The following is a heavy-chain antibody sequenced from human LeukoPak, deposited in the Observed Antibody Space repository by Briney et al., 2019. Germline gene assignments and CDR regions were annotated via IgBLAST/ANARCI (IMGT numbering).Heavy chain of an antibody. CDR1: GFTFSSSW. Sequence: GGSVRLSCAASGFTFSSSWMTWVRQAPEKGLEWVANIKPDGSERHFVDSVQGRFTISRDNAKNTLYLQMNSLRAEDTAVYYCASRGELTHYWGQGTLVTVSS. J-gene: IGHJ4*02. V-gene: IGHV3-7*01. CDR2: IKPDGSER. D-gene: IGHD1-26*01. CDR3: ASRGELTHY.